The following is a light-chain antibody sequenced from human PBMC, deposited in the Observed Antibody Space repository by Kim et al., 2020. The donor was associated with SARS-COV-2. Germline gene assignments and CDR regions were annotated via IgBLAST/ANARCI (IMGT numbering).Light chain of an antibody. Sequence: GPWFTISCTGSNSDIGGYNYVSWYQQHPGKAPKLIIYDVTKRPSGVSDRFSGSKSGNTASLIISGLQADDEADYYCSSYTSSKTWVFGGGTKLTVL. V-gene: IGLV2-14*03. CDR3: SSYTSSKTWV. CDR2: DVT. J-gene: IGLJ3*02. CDR1: NSDIGGYNY.